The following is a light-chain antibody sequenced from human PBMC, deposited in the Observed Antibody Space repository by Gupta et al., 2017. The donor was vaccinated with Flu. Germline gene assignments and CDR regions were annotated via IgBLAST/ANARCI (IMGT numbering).Light chain of an antibody. Sequence: SVAISCTGTSSDIGGYNFVSWYQQHPGEAPKRIIYEVTKRPSGVPDRFFGSKSGNTASLTVSGLQAEDEADYYCSSYGGRNNLLFGGGTRLTVL. CDR1: SSDIGGYNF. V-gene: IGLV2-8*03. J-gene: IGLJ2*01. CDR2: EVT. CDR3: SSYGGRNNLL.